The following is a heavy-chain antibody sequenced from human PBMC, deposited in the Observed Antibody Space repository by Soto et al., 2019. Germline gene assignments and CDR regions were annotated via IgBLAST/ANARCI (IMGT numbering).Heavy chain of an antibody. V-gene: IGHV3-48*01. Sequence: EEQLVESGGGLVQPGGSLRLSCAASGFSFSSHIMYWVRQAPGKGLEWVSSINSGSTTIYYADSVQGRFTISRDNAKNSLYLQMNRLRADDTAVYYCLNGDYYVGQGTLVTVSS. J-gene: IGHJ4*02. CDR1: GFSFSSHI. CDR2: INSGSTTI. CDR3: LNGDYY. D-gene: IGHD4-17*01.